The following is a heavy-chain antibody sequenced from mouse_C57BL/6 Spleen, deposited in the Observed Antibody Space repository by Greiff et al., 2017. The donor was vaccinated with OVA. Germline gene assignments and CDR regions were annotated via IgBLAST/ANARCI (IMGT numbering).Heavy chain of an antibody. D-gene: IGHD1-1*01. V-gene: IGHV1-53*01. CDR2: INPSNGGT. CDR1: DYTFTSYW. J-gene: IGHJ1*03. CDR3: ARTDYGSSYGYFDV. Sequence: QVHVKQPGTELVKPGASVKLSCKASDYTFTSYWLHWVKQRPGPGLEWIGNINPSNGGTNYNEKFQSQATLTVDKSSSTAYMQLSSLTSEDSAVYYCARTDYGSSYGYFDVWGTGTTVTVSS.